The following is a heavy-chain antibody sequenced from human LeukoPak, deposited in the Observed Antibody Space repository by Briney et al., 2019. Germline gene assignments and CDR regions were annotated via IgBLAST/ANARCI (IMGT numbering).Heavy chain of an antibody. V-gene: IGHV3-21*01. CDR2: ISGSSSYI. Sequence: GGSLRLSCAASGFTFSSYSMNWVRQAPGKGLEWVSSISGSSSYIYYADSVKGRFTISRDDAKNSLYLQMNSLRAEDTAVYYCARAGYSGYGDYWGQGTLVTVSS. CDR1: GFTFSSYS. D-gene: IGHD5-12*01. CDR3: ARAGYSGYGDY. J-gene: IGHJ4*02.